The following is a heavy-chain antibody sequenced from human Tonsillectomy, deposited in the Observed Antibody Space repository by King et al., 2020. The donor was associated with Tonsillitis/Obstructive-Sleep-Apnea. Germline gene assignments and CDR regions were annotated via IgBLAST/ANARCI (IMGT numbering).Heavy chain of an antibody. Sequence: LQLQESGPGLVKPSETLSLTCTVSGGSISISSYYWGWIRQPPGQGLEWIGTIYYSGSTYYNPSLKRRVTISVDTSKNQFSLKLSSVTAAETAVYYCARQDDFWSGYALDYYGMDVWGQGTTVTVSS. V-gene: IGHV4-39*01. CDR1: GGSISISSYY. CDR2: IYYSGST. D-gene: IGHD3-3*01. CDR3: ARQDDFWSGYALDYYGMDV. J-gene: IGHJ6*02.